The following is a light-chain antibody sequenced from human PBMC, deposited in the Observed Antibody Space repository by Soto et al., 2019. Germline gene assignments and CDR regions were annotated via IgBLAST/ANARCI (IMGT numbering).Light chain of an antibody. CDR3: QQYGSSPRT. CDR2: GAS. V-gene: IGKV3-20*01. J-gene: IGKJ1*01. Sequence: EIVLTQSPGTLSLSPGERATLSCRASQSVSSSYLAWNQQKLGQAPRLLIYGASSRATGIPDRFSGSGSGTDFTLTISRLEPEDFAVYYCQQYGSSPRTFGQGTKVEIK. CDR1: QSVSSSY.